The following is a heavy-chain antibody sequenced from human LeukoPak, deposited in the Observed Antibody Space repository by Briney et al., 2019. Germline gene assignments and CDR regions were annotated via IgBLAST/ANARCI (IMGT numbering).Heavy chain of an antibody. D-gene: IGHD3-10*01. CDR2: IYWNDDK. J-gene: IGHJ4*02. V-gene: IGHV2-5*01. Sequence: SGPTLMKPTQTLTLTCTFSGFSLSTRGVGVGWIRQPPGKALEWLALIYWNDDKRYIPSLKSKLTSTKDASKHQVVLTMTNMDPVDTATYYCAHRRVVRGVDYWGQGTLVTVSS. CDR3: AHRRVVRGVDY. CDR1: GFSLSTRGVG.